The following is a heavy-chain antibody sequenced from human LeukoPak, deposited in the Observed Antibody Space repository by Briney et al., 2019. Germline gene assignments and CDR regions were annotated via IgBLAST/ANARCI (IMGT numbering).Heavy chain of an antibody. CDR2: ISSNGGST. Sequence: PGGSLRPSCAASGFTFSSYAMHWVRQAPGKGLEYVSAISSNGGSTYYANSVKGRFTISRDNSKNTLHLLMNNLRVEDTAIYHCAKIPQVGTVTVPNFDHWGHGTLVTVS. V-gene: IGHV3-64*01. D-gene: IGHD3/OR15-3a*01. CDR1: GFTFSSYA. CDR3: AKIPQVGTVTVPNFDH. J-gene: IGHJ4*01.